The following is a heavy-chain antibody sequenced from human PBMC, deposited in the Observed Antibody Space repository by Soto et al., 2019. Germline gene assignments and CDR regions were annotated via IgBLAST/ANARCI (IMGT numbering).Heavy chain of an antibody. CDR1: GGSISQYY. CDR3: ARGPGGFGDFSLDY. D-gene: IGHD3-10*01. Sequence: QVQLQESGPGLVKPSETLSLSCGVSGGSISQYYWSWIRQPAGKGLEWIGRIYSGGSSNYDPSLERRVTMSVATSKNQFSLKLSSVIAADTAVYYCARGPGGFGDFSLDYWGQVTLVTVA. CDR2: IYSGGSS. V-gene: IGHV4-4*07. J-gene: IGHJ4*02.